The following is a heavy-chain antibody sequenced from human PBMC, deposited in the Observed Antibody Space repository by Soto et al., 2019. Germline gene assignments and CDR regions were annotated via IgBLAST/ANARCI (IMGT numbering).Heavy chain of an antibody. V-gene: IGHV1-69*01. Sequence: QVQLVQSGAEVKKPGSSVKVSCKASGGTFSSYAISWVRQAPGQGLEWMGGIIPIFGTANYAQKFQGRVTITADESTSTAYMELSSLRSEDTAGYYCARQGPVDIVVVPAAIPRSHYGMDVWGQGTTVTVSS. CDR2: IIPIFGTA. CDR3: ARQGPVDIVVVPAAIPRSHYGMDV. CDR1: GGTFSSYA. D-gene: IGHD2-2*02. J-gene: IGHJ6*02.